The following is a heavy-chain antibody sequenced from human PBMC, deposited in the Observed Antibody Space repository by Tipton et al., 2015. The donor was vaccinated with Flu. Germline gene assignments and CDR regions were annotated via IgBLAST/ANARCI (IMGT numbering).Heavy chain of an antibody. Sequence: GSLRLSCAASGFTFSDYYMSWIRQAPGKGLEWLSHISSSGSTINYADSVKGRFTISRDNAKNSLYLQVNSLRVEDTAEYYCARDHPPSITVLGEITDYFGMDVWCQGTTVTVSS. CDR2: ISSSGSTI. J-gene: IGHJ6*02. V-gene: IGHV3-11*01. CDR1: GFTFSDYY. D-gene: IGHD3-3*01. CDR3: ARDHPPSITVLGEITDYFGMDV.